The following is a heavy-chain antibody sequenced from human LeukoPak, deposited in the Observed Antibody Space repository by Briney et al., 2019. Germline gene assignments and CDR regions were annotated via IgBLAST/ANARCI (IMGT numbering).Heavy chain of an antibody. J-gene: IGHJ4*02. V-gene: IGHV3-21*01. Sequence: PGGSLRLSCAASGFTFSSYSMNWVRQTPGKGLEWVSSISSSSSYIYYADSVKGRFTISRDNAKNSLYLQMNSLRAEDTAVYYCARSDEGVLDYWGQGTLVTVFS. D-gene: IGHD2-8*02. CDR2: ISSSSSYI. CDR1: GFTFSSYS. CDR3: ARSDEGVLDY.